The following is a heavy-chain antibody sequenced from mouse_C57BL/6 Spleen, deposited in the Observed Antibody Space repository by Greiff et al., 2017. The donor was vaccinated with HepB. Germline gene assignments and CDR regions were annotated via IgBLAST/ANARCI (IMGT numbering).Heavy chain of an antibody. CDR3: ARGRVYYDYYYAIDY. CDR2: INPNNGGT. Sequence: VQLQQSGPELVKPGASVKMSCKASGYTFTDYNMHWVKQSHGKSLEWIGYINPNNGGTSYNQKFKGKATVTVNKSSSTAYMERRSLTSEDSSVYYCARGRVYYDYYYAIDYWGQGTSVTVSS. J-gene: IGHJ4*01. D-gene: IGHD2-4*01. V-gene: IGHV1-22*01. CDR1: GYTFTDYN.